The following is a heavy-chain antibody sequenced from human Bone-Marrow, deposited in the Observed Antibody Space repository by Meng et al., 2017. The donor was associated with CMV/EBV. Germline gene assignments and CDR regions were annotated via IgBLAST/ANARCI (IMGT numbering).Heavy chain of an antibody. J-gene: IGHJ6*02. V-gene: IGHV1-46*01. D-gene: IGHD3-22*01. CDR3: AREDSSGYYYADYYYGMDV. CDR1: GYTFTSYY. CDR2: INPSGGST. Sequence: ASVKVSCKASGYTFTSYYMHWVRQAPGQGLEWMGIINPSGGSTSYAQKFQGRVTMTRDTSTSTVYMELSSLRSEDTAVYYCAREDSSGYYYADYYYGMDVWGQGTTVTVSS.